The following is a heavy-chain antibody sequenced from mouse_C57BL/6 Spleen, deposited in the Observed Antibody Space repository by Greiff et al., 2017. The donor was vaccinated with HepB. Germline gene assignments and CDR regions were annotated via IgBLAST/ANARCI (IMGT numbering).Heavy chain of an antibody. CDR2: IWSGGST. J-gene: IGHJ4*01. V-gene: IGHV2-4*01. D-gene: IGHD2-5*01. Sequence: QVQLKQSGPGLVQPSQSLSITCTVSGFSLTSYGVHWVRQPPGKGLEWLGVIWSGGSTDYNAAFISRLSISKDNSKSQVFFKMNSLQADDTAIYYCAKAYYSNYDGAMDYWGQGTSVTVSS. CDR3: AKAYYSNYDGAMDY. CDR1: GFSLTSYG.